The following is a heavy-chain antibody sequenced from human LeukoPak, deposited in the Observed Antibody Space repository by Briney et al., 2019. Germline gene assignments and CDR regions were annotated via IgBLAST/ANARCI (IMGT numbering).Heavy chain of an antibody. D-gene: IGHD4-11*01. V-gene: IGHV1-46*01. J-gene: IGHJ6*03. CDR2: INPSGGST. Sequence: ASVKVSCKASGYTFTSYYMHWVRQAPGQGLEWMGIINPSGGSTSYAQKFQGRVTMTRDTSTSTVYMELSSLRSEDTAVYYCASGPTKMTTVYKAAPRYYYYMDVWGKGTTVTVSS. CDR3: ASGPTKMTTVYKAAPRYYYYMDV. CDR1: GYTFTSYY.